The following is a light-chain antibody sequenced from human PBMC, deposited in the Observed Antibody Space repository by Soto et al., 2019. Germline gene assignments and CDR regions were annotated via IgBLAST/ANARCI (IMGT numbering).Light chain of an antibody. V-gene: IGKV1-5*01. J-gene: IGKJ1*01. CDR3: QEYNSWRGEWT. CDR2: DAS. CDR1: QSINIW. Sequence: DIQMTQSPSTLSASVGDRVTITCRASQSINIWLAWYQQKAGKAPKLLIYDASTLESGVPSRFSGSGFRTEFTLTISSLQPDDFATYYCQEYNSWRGEWTFGQGTKVEIK.